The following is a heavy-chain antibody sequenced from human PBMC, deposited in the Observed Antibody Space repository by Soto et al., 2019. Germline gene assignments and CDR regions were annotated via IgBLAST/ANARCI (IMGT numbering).Heavy chain of an antibody. J-gene: IGHJ4*02. V-gene: IGHV1-46*01. Sequence: QVQLVQSGAEVKKPGASVKVSCKASGYTFTSYYMHWVRQAPGQGLEWMGIINPSGGSTSYAQKFQGRVTMTRDTSTSTVYMELSSLRSEDTAVYYCARDYYGSGSDPLYYFDYWGQGTLVTVSS. CDR2: INPSGGST. CDR1: GYTFTSYY. D-gene: IGHD3-10*01. CDR3: ARDYYGSGSDPLYYFDY.